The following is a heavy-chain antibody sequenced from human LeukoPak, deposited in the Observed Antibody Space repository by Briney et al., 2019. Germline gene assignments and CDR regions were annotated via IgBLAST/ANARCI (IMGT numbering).Heavy chain of an antibody. D-gene: IGHD2-15*01. J-gene: IGHJ4*03. CDR2: ISPGDSDT. CDR3: ARHESCSGGRCYRYFDY. Sequence: GESLKISCKGSEYTFTTYWIGWVRQMPGKGLEWMGIISPGDSDTRYSPSFQGQVSISADKSINTAYLQWSSLEASDTAMYYCARHESCSGGRCYRYFDYWGQGTLVTVSS. CDR1: EYTFTTYW. V-gene: IGHV5-51*01.